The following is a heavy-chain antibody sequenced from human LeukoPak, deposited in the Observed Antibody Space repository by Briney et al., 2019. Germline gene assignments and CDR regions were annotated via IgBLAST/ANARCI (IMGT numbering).Heavy chain of an antibody. CDR2: IWYGGSNK. V-gene: IGHV3-30*18. D-gene: IGHD3-22*01. CDR3: AKDGRYYYDSSGPFFDY. J-gene: IGHJ4*02. Sequence: PGRSLRLSCAASGFTFSSYGMHWVRQAPGKGLEWVAVIWYGGSNKYYADSVKGRFTISRDNSKNTLYLQMNSLRAEDTAVYYCAKDGRYYYDSSGPFFDYWGQGTLVTVSS. CDR1: GFTFSSYG.